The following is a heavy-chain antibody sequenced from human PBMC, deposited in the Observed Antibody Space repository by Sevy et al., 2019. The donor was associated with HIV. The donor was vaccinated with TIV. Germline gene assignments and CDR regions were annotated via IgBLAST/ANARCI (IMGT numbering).Heavy chain of an antibody. CDR3: AGDPLLGIAREVARGGY. D-gene: IGHD2-2*03. CDR1: GFIFSDYY. J-gene: IGHJ4*02. Sequence: GGSLRLSCSGSGFIFSDYYMSWIRQAPGRGLEWVSYISGSGITYYADSVEGRFTISRDNARNSLYLQMNSLRAGDTAVDFWAGDPLLGIAREVARGGYWGQGTLVTVSS. V-gene: IGHV3-11*01. CDR2: ISGSGIT.